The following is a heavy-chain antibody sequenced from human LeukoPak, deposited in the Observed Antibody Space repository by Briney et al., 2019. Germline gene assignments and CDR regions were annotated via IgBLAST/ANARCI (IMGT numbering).Heavy chain of an antibody. CDR3: ARVSYSGTHHDAFDI. J-gene: IGHJ3*02. D-gene: IGHD1-14*01. V-gene: IGHV1-18*01. Sequence: ASVKVSCKASGYTFTSYGISWVRQAPGQGLEWMGWISAYNGNTNYAQKLQGRVTMTTDTSTSTAYMELRSLRSDDTAVYYCARVSYSGTHHDAFDIWGQGTMVTVSS. CDR2: ISAYNGNT. CDR1: GYTFTSYG.